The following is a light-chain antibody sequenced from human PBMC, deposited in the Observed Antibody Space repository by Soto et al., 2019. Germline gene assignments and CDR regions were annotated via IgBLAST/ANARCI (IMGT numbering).Light chain of an antibody. CDR3: QQYNSYST. CDR1: QSISGW. CDR2: KAS. V-gene: IGKV1-5*03. Sequence: DIQMTQSPSTLSASVRDRVTIICRASQSISGWLAWYQQKPGKAPKLLIYKASSLESGVPSRFSGSGSGTEFTLTISSLQPDDFATYYCQQYNSYSTFGQGTKVEI. J-gene: IGKJ1*01.